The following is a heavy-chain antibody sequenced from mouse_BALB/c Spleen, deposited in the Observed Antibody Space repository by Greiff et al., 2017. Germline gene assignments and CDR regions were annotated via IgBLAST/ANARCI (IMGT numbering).Heavy chain of an antibody. D-gene: IGHD2-3*01. Sequence: EVQRVESGGGLVQPGGSLKLSCAASGFTFSSYGMSWVRQTPDKRLELVATINSNGGSTYYPDSVKGRFTISRDNAKNTLYLQMSSLKSEDTAMYYCAREDVGYYLGFAYWGPGTLVTVSA. J-gene: IGHJ3*01. CDR2: INSNGGST. V-gene: IGHV5-6-3*01. CDR1: GFTFSSYG. CDR3: AREDVGYYLGFAY.